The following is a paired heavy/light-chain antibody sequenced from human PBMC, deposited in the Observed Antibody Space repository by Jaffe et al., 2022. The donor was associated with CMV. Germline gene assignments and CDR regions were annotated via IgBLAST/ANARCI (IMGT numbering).Heavy chain of an antibody. CDR1: GFTFSGYW. J-gene: IGHJ6*03. CDR3: AKEVGATIGPYYYYYIDV. D-gene: IGHD1-26*01. Sequence: EEQLVESGGGLVQPGGSLRLSCSASGFTFSGYWMTWVRQAPGKGLEWVGDIKQDGSDRHYVDSVKGRFTISRDNAKNSLYLQMNSLRAEDTAVYYCAKEVGATIGPYYYYYIDVWGKGTTVTVSS. V-gene: IGHV3-7*03. CDR2: IKQDGSDR.
Light chain of an antibody. V-gene: IGKV1-NL1*01. CDR1: QGITNS. Sequence: DIQMTQSPSSLSASVGDRVTITCRASQGITNSLAWYQQKPGKAPELLLYAASRLRSGVPSRFSGSGSGTDYTLTISSLQPEDIATYYCQQYYSIPRIFGQGTNLEIK. CDR2: AAS. CDR3: QQYYSIPRI. J-gene: IGKJ2*01.